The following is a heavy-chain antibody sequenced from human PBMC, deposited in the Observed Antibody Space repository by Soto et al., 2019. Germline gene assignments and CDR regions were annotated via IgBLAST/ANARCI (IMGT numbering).Heavy chain of an antibody. J-gene: IGHJ4*02. CDR2: ISSSSSTI. V-gene: IGHV3-48*02. D-gene: IGHD3-22*01. CDR3: ARDGTLYDSSGYRLEAFDYDSDTPEDY. Sequence: GGSLRLSCAASGFTFSSYSMNWVRQAPGKGLEWVSYISSSSSTIYYADSVKGRFTISRDNAKNSLYLQMNSLRDEDTAVYYCARDGTLYDSSGYRLEAFDYDSDTPEDYWGQGTQVTVSS. CDR1: GFTFSSYS.